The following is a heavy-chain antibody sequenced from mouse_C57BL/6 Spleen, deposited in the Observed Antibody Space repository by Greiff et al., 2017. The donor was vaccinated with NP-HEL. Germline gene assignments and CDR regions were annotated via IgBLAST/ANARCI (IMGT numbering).Heavy chain of an antibody. CDR1: GYTFTSYD. CDR2: IYPRDGST. D-gene: IGHD1-1*01. Sequence: QVQLQQSGPELVKPGASVKLSCKASGYTFTSYDINWVKQRPGPGLEWIGWIYPRDGSTKSNEKFKGKATLTVDPSSSTAYMELHSLTSEDSAVYFCARVAYYGSSHWYFDVWGTGTTVTVSS. J-gene: IGHJ1*03. V-gene: IGHV1-85*01. CDR3: ARVAYYGSSHWYFDV.